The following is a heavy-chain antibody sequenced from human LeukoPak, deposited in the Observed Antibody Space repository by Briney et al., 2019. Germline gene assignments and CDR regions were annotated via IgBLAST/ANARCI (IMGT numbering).Heavy chain of an antibody. CDR1: GFTFSSYS. CDR3: ARARLHHDY. V-gene: IGHV3-48*01. J-gene: IGHJ4*02. D-gene: IGHD5-24*01. CDR2: ISSSSSTI. Sequence: GGSLRLPCAASGFTFSSYSMNWVRQAPGKGLEWVSYISSSSSTIYYADSVKGRFTISRDNAKNSLYLQMNGLRAEDTAVYYCARARLHHDYWGQGTLVTVSS.